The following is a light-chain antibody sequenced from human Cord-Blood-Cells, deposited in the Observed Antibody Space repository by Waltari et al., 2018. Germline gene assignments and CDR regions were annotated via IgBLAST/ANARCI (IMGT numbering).Light chain of an antibody. CDR2: GNG. Sequence: QSVLTQPPSVSGAPGQRVTISCTGSSSNIGAGYDVHWYQQLPGTAPKPLIFGNGNRPSGGPDRCSGSKSGTSASLAITGLQAEDEADYYCQSYDSSLSGWVFGGGTKLTVL. CDR1: SSNIGAGYD. V-gene: IGLV1-40*01. CDR3: QSYDSSLSGWV. J-gene: IGLJ3*02.